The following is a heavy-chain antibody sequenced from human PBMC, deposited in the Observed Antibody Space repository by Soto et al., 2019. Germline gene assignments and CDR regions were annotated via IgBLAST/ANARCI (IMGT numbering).Heavy chain of an antibody. D-gene: IGHD2-2*01. J-gene: IGHJ4*02. Sequence: EMQLVDSGGGLVQPGDSLRLSCAASGFTFSIYWIAWVRQAPGKGLEWVANIKEDGSGYTYADSGRGRFTISRDNAKNSLYLQMNSLRVEDMAVYYCARETHDYAAWGQGTGVSVSS. CDR1: GFTFSIYW. CDR2: IKEDGSGY. V-gene: IGHV3-7*04. CDR3: ARETHDYAA.